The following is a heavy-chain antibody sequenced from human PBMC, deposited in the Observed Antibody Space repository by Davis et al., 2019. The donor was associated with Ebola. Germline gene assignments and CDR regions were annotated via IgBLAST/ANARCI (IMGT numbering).Heavy chain of an antibody. J-gene: IGHJ6*02. Sequence: AASVKVSCKASGGTFSSYAISWVRQAPGQGLEWTGGIIPIFGTANYAQKFQGRVTITADESTSTAYMELSSLRSEDTAVYYCARDQGLAAAGKDRYYYYYYGMDVWGQGTTVTVSS. CDR2: IIPIFGTA. CDR1: GGTFSSYA. D-gene: IGHD6-13*01. V-gene: IGHV1-69*13. CDR3: ARDQGLAAAGKDRYYYYYYGMDV.